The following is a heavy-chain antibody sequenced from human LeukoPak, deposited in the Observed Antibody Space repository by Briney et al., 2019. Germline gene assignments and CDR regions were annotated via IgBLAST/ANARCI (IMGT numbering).Heavy chain of an antibody. CDR3: ARSRSGWYDY. CDR2: IYYSGST. CDR1: GGSISSYY. V-gene: IGHV4-59*01. D-gene: IGHD6-19*01. J-gene: IGHJ4*02. Sequence: PSETLSLTCTVSGGSISSYYWSWIRQPPGKGLEWIGYIYYSGSTNYNPSLKSRVTISVDTSKNQFSLKLSSVTAADTAVYYCARSRSGWYDYWGQGTLVTVSS.